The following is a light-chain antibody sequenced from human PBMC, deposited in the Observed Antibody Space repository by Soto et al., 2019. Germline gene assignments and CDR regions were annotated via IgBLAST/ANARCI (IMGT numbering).Light chain of an antibody. CDR1: SSDVGSYNL. CDR2: EGS. J-gene: IGLJ2*01. V-gene: IGLV2-23*01. CDR3: CSYAGSSTYVV. Sequence: QSALTQPASVSGSPGQSITISCTGTSSDVGSYNLVSWYQQHPGKAPKLMIYEGSKRPSGVSNRFSGSKSGNTASLTISGLQAEDAADYYCCSYAGSSTYVVVGGGTELTVL.